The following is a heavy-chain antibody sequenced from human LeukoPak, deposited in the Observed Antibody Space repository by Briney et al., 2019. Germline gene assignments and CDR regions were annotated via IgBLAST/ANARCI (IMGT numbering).Heavy chain of an antibody. J-gene: IGHJ4*02. CDR2: INHSGST. Sequence: SETLSLTCAVYGGSFSGYYWSWIRQPPGKGLEWIGEINHSGSTNYNPSLKSRVTISVDTSKNQFSLKLSSVTAADTAVYYCARFKGGYYFDYWGQGTLVTVSS. CDR1: GGSFSGYY. V-gene: IGHV4-34*01. CDR3: ARFKGGYYFDY. D-gene: IGHD3-16*01.